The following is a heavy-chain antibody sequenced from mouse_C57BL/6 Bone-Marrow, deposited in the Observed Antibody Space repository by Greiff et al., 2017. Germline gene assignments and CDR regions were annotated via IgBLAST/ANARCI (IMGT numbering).Heavy chain of an antibody. CDR1: GYAFTNYL. Sequence: VQLQQSGAELVRPGTSVKVSCKASGYAFTNYLIEWVKQRPGQGLEWIGVINPGSGGTNYNEKFKGKATLTADKSSSTADMQLSSLTSEASAVYFCARSKPICYDYGYFDYWGQGTTLTVSS. J-gene: IGHJ2*01. CDR3: ARSKPICYDYGYFDY. D-gene: IGHD2-4*01. V-gene: IGHV1-54*01. CDR2: INPGSGGT.